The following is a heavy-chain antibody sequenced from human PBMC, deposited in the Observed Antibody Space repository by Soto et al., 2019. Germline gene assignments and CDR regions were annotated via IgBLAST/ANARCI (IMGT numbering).Heavy chain of an antibody. CDR2: ISGSGGSK. V-gene: IGHV3-23*01. CDR3: AKDSQSRYLGAY. D-gene: IGHD3-9*01. J-gene: IGHJ4*02. CDR1: GFTFSSYA. Sequence: GGSLRLSCAASGFTFSSYAMSWVRQAPGKGLEWVSAISGSGGSKYYADSVKGRFTISRDNSKNTLYLQMNSLRAEDTAVYYCAKDSQSRYLGAYWGQGTLVTVSS.